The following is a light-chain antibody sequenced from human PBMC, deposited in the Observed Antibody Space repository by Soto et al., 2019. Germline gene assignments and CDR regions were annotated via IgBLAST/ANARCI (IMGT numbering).Light chain of an antibody. V-gene: IGLV2-14*01. CDR1: SSDVGAYNY. CDR3: CSYAGSITHYV. Sequence: QSALTQPASVSGSPGQSITISCTGTSSDVGAYNYVSWYQQHPGKAPNLMIYDVSNRPSGVSNRFSGSKSGNTASLTISGLQAEDEDDYYCCSYAGSITHYVFGSGTKLTVL. CDR2: DVS. J-gene: IGLJ1*01.